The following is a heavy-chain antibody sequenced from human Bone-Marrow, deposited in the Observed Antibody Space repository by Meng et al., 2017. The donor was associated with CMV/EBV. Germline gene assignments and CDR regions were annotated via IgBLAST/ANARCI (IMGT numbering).Heavy chain of an antibody. V-gene: IGHV3-21*01. CDR3: AREGFSSTSCQTLMDY. J-gene: IGHJ4*02. Sequence: GESLKIHCAASGFTFSSYSMNWVRQAPGKGLEWVSSISSSSSYIYYADSVKGRFTISRDNAKNSLYLQMNSLRAEDTAVYYSAREGFSSTSCQTLMDYCGQGTLVTVSS. CDR2: ISSSSSYI. D-gene: IGHD2-2*01. CDR1: GFTFSSYS.